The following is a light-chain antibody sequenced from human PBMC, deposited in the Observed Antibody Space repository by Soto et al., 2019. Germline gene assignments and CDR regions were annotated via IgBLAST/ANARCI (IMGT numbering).Light chain of an antibody. Sequence: EIVLTQSPGTLSLSPGERATLSCRASQSVSSSYLAWYQQKPGQAPRLLIYDVSSRATGIPDRFSGSGSGTDFTLTINRLEHEDFAVYYCQQYGSSPTFGQGTKVEIK. J-gene: IGKJ1*01. CDR1: QSVSSSY. V-gene: IGKV3-20*01. CDR2: DVS. CDR3: QQYGSSPT.